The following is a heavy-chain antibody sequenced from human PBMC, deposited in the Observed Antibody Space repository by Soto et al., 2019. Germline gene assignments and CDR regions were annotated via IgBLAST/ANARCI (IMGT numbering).Heavy chain of an antibody. Sequence: QVQLVESGGGVVQPGRSLRLSCATSGFTFSGYGMHWVRQAPGKGLERVSFIWDDGSNTYYADSVKGRLTISRDNFKHTLYLQMDSLRAEDTAVYYCARQDCSTTNCYGRQDYFGLDVWGQGTTVTVSS. D-gene: IGHD2-2*01. V-gene: IGHV3-33*01. J-gene: IGHJ6*02. CDR3: ARQDCSTTNCYGRQDYFGLDV. CDR2: IWDDGSNT. CDR1: GFTFSGYG.